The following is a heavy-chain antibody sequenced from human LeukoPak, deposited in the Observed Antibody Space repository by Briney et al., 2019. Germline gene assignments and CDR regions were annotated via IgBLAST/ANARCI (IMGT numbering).Heavy chain of an antibody. V-gene: IGHV1-24*01. CDR2: FDPEDGET. Sequence: ASVKVSCKVSGYTLTELSMHWVRQAPGKGLEWMGGFDPEDGETIYAQKFQGRVTMTEDTSTATAYMELSSLRSEDTAVYYCATGGKAHSIHTYYFDYWGKGTLVTVSS. CDR1: GYTLTELS. D-gene: IGHD3-3*02. J-gene: IGHJ4*02. CDR3: ATGGKAHSIHTYYFDY.